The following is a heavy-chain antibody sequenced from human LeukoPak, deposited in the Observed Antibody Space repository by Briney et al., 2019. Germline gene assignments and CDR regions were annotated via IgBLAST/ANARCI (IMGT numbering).Heavy chain of an antibody. J-gene: IGHJ4*02. V-gene: IGHV1-69*04. CDR1: GGTFSSYA. CDR2: IIPIFGLA. CDR3: AINLRDGGDYFDY. Sequence: GASVKVSCMASGGTFSSYAISWVRQAPGQGLEWMRRIIPIFGLANYAQKFQGRVTITADKSTSTAYMELSSLRSEDTAVYYCAINLRDGGDYFDYWGQGTLVTVSS. D-gene: IGHD5-24*01.